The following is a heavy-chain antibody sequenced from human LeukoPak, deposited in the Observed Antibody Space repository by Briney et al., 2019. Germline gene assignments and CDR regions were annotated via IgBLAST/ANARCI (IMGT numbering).Heavy chain of an antibody. CDR2: INPNSGGT. D-gene: IGHD6-6*01. Sequence: ASVKVSCKASGYTFTGYYMHWVRQAPGQGLEWMGWINPNSGGTNYAQKFQGRVTMTRDTSISTAYMELSRLRSDDTAVYYCARDPSQLVRAPGYYYMDVWGKGTTATVSS. CDR3: ARDPSQLVRAPGYYYMDV. J-gene: IGHJ6*03. CDR1: GYTFTGYY. V-gene: IGHV1-2*02.